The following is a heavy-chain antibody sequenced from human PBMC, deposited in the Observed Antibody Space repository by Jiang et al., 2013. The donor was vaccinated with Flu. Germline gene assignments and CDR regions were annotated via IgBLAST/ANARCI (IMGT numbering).Heavy chain of an antibody. J-gene: IGHJ5*02. CDR1: GYTFATYY. D-gene: IGHD2-2*02. CDR2: INPSGGAT. V-gene: IGHV1-46*01. CDR3: ARAREVPPTIFWFDP. Sequence: SGAEVKKPGASMKVSCRASGYTFATYYLHWVRQAPGQGLQWMGMINPSGGATTYAQKFQGRVTMTRDTSMTTVYMELSSLRSDDSAVYYCARAREVPPTIFWFDPWGQGTLVTVSS.